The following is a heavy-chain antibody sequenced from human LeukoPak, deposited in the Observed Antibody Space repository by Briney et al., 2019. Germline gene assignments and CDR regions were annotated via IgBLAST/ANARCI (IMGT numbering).Heavy chain of an antibody. CDR2: IRYDGSNK. D-gene: IGHD3-22*01. J-gene: IGHJ6*03. V-gene: IGHV3-30*02. Sequence: GGSLRLSRAASEFSFSTYGMHWVRQAPGKGLEWVAFIRYDGSNKYYADSVKGRFTISRDNSRNTLYLQMNSLRAEDTAVYYCANRFGKDYYDVSGRTYYMDVWGKGTTVTVSS. CDR1: EFSFSTYG. CDR3: ANRFGKDYYDVSGRTYYMDV.